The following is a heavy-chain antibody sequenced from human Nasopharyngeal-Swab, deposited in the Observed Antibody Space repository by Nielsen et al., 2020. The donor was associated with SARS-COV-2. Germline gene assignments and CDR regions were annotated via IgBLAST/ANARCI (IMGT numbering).Heavy chain of an antibody. CDR1: GFTFSDCY. Sequence: GESLKISCAASGFTFSDCYMSWLRQAPGKGLEWVAYINSRGDSIYYADSVKGRFTISRDNAQNSLSLQMDSLRVDDTAVYYCAREFPALVGAFWDYWGQGTLVTVSS. V-gene: IGHV3-11*04. D-gene: IGHD3-3*02. CDR2: INSRGDSI. CDR3: AREFPALVGAFWDY. J-gene: IGHJ4*02.